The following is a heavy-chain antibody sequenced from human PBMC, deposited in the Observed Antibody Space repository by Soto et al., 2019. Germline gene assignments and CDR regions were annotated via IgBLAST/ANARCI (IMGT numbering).Heavy chain of an antibody. V-gene: IGHV3-23*01. J-gene: IGHJ4*02. CDR1: GFTFSSYT. Sequence: EVQLLGSGGGLVQPGGSLRLSCAASGFTFSSYTMSWVRQAPGKGLEWVSAIAGTGATYYADSVKGRFTISRDNSKNTLYLQMDSLRAEDTAVYYCAKKSAGRNTCFDYWGQGTLVTVSS. CDR3: AKKSAGRNTCFDY. D-gene: IGHD6-25*01. CDR2: IAGTGAT.